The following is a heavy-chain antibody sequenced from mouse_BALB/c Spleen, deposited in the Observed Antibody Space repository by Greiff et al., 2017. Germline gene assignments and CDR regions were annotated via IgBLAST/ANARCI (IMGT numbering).Heavy chain of an antibody. CDR1: GFTFSDYY. J-gene: IGHJ4*01. CDR3: ARDRGYAMDY. D-gene: IGHD3-1*01. CDR2: ISDGGSYT. V-gene: IGHV5-4*02. Sequence: VQLKESGGGLVKPGGSLKLSCAASGFTFSDYYMYWVRQTPEKRLEWVATISDGGSYTYYPDSVKGRFTISRDNAKNNLYLQMSSLKSEDTAMYYCARDRGYAMDYWGQGTSVTVSS.